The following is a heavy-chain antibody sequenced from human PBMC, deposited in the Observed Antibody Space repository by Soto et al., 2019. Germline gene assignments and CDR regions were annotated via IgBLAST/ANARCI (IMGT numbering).Heavy chain of an antibody. CDR3: ARGNRIAVAALNWFDP. V-gene: IGHV1-69*01. Sequence: QVQLVQSGAEVKKPGSSVKVSCKASGGTFSSYAISWVRQAPGQGLEWMGGIIPIFGTANYAQKFQSRVTITADESTSTAYMELSSLRSEDTAVYYCARGNRIAVAALNWFDPWGQGTLVTVSS. J-gene: IGHJ5*02. D-gene: IGHD6-19*01. CDR1: GGTFSSYA. CDR2: IIPIFGTA.